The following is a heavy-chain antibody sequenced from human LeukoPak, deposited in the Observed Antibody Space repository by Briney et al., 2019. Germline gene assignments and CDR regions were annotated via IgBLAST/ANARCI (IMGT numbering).Heavy chain of an antibody. J-gene: IGHJ4*02. CDR3: GTTVTTGRRY. CDR1: SFTFSSYN. D-gene: IGHD4-17*01. V-gene: IGHV3-7*01. CDR2: IKQDGSEK. Sequence: SGGSLRLSCAASSFTFSSYNMNWVRQAPGKGLEWVANIKQDGSEKYYVDSVKGRFTISRDNAKNSLYLQMNSLRAEDTAVYYCGTTVTTGRRYWGQGTLVTVSS.